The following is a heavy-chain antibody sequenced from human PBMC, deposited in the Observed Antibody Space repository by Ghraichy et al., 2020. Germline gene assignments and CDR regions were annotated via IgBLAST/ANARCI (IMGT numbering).Heavy chain of an antibody. V-gene: IGHV3-15*01. CDR1: GFSFSNAW. D-gene: IGHD6-19*01. Sequence: GESLNISCVASGFSFSNAWMSWVRQAPGKGLECVGRIKSKIDGGTTEYAAPVKGRFTISRDDLENTLYLQMNSLQTEDTAVYYCTREPWEPAIGVTGLNCWGQGTLVTVSS. J-gene: IGHJ4*02. CDR2: IKSKIDGGTT. CDR3: TREPWEPAIGVTGLNC.